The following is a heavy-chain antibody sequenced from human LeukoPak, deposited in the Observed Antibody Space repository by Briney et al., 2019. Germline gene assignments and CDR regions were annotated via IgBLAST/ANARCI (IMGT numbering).Heavy chain of an antibody. CDR2: IGGGPV. J-gene: IGHJ3*02. CDR1: GFTFSNYA. D-gene: IGHD2-8*01. Sequence: PGGSLRLSCAASGFTFSNYAMTWVRQAPGKGLEWVSTIGGGPVYYADSVKGWFTISRDDSKNTLFLQMNSLRAEDTAIYYCAKDSYSHNGIFDALDIWGQGTMVTVSS. CDR3: AKDSYSHNGIFDALDI. V-gene: IGHV3-23*01.